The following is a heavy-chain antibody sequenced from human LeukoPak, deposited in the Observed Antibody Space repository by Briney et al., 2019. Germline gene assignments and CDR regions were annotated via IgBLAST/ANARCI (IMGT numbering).Heavy chain of an antibody. D-gene: IGHD6-19*01. CDR2: ISGSGGST. Sequence: GGSLRLSCAASGFTFSSYAMSWVRQAPGKGLEWVSAISGSGGSTYYADSVKGRFTISRDNSKNTLYLQMNSLRAEDTAVYYCAKAAGSGWYRVEYFQHWGQGTLVTVSS. J-gene: IGHJ1*01. V-gene: IGHV3-23*01. CDR1: GFTFSSYA. CDR3: AKAAGSGWYRVEYFQH.